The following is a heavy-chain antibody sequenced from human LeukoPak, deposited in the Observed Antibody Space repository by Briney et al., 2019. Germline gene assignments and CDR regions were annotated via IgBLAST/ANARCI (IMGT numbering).Heavy chain of an antibody. D-gene: IGHD4-17*01. CDR2: IIPIFGTA. CDR3: ARDSDLDYGDYKRWFDP. J-gene: IGHJ5*02. CDR1: GGTFSSYA. V-gene: IGHV1-69*05. Sequence: SVKVPCKASGGTFSSYAISWVRQAPGQGLEWMGRIIPIFGTANYAQKFQGRVTITTDESTSTAYMELSSLRSEDTAVYYCARDSDLDYGDYKRWFDPWGQGTLVTVSS.